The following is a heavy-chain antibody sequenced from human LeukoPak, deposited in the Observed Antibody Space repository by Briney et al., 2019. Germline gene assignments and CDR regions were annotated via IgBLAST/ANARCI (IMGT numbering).Heavy chain of an antibody. D-gene: IGHD3/OR15-3a*01. CDR3: ARQTGSGLFTLP. CDR2: IYYTGNT. CDR1: GISISSSNSY. Sequence: PSETLSLTCTVSGISISSSNSYWGWIRQPPGKGLEWIGSIYYTGNTYYNASLKSRVTISIDTSKNQISLRLTSVAAADTAMYYCARQTGSGLFTLPGGQGTLVTVSS. J-gene: IGHJ4*02. V-gene: IGHV4-39*01.